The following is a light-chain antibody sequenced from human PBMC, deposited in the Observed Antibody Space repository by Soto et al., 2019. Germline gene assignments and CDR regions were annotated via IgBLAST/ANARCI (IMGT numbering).Light chain of an antibody. Sequence: QSALTQPASVSGSPGQSITISCTGTSSDVGGYNYVSWCQQHPGKAPKLMIYDVSNRPSGVSNRFSSSKSGNTASLTISGLQAEDEADYYCSSYTSSSTYVFGTGTKLTVL. CDR1: SSDVGGYNY. V-gene: IGLV2-14*01. CDR2: DVS. J-gene: IGLJ1*01. CDR3: SSYTSSSTYV.